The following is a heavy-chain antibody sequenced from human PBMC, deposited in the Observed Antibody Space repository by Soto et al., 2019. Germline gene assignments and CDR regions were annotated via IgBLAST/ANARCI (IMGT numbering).Heavy chain of an antibody. D-gene: IGHD5-18*01. CDR2: IYHSGST. V-gene: IGHV4-4*02. CDR3: ARVPPGDSYGFYYYGMDV. CDR1: GGSISSSNW. J-gene: IGHJ6*02. Sequence: SETLSLTCAVSGGSISSSNWWSWVRQPPGKGLEWIGEIYHSGSTNYNPSLKSRVTISVDKSKNQFSLKLSSVTAADTAVYYCARVPPGDSYGFYYYGMDVWGQGTRSPSP.